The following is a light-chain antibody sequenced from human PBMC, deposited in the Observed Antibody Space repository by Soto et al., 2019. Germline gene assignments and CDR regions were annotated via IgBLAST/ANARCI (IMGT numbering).Light chain of an antibody. CDR3: QQYDSYPYT. CDR1: QTISSS. Sequence: DLQMTQFPPTLSASIGDRVTITCRASQTISSSLAWYQQKPGKAPKLLIYKASSLETDIPSRFTGSGSGTEFTLTINSLQPDDFATYYCQQYDSYPYTFGQGTRLEIK. V-gene: IGKV1-5*03. J-gene: IGKJ2*01. CDR2: KAS.